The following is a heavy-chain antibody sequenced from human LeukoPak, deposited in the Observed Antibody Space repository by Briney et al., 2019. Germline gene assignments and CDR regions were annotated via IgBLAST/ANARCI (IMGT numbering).Heavy chain of an antibody. V-gene: IGHV4-4*09. J-gene: IGHJ4*02. CDR1: GGSISSYY. Sequence: SETLSLTCTVSGGSISSYYWSWIRQPPGKGLEWIGYIYTSGSTNYNPSLKSRVTISVDTSKNQFSLKLSSVTAADTAVYYCARQTNFWSGYPWYFDYWGQGTLVTVSS. D-gene: IGHD3-3*01. CDR3: ARQTNFWSGYPWYFDY. CDR2: IYTSGST.